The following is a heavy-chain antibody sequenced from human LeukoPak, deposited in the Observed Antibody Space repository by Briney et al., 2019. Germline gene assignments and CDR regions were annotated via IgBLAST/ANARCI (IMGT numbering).Heavy chain of an antibody. D-gene: IGHD3-22*01. Sequence: SETLSLTCTVSGGSISSYYWSWIRQPPGKGLEWIGYIYYSGSTNYNPSLKSRVTISVDTSKNQFSLKLSSVTAADTAVYYRARDGDYYDSSGYYAPTGYFQHWGQGTLVTVSS. V-gene: IGHV4-59*01. CDR1: GGSISSYY. J-gene: IGHJ1*01. CDR3: ARDGDYYDSSGYYAPTGYFQH. CDR2: IYYSGST.